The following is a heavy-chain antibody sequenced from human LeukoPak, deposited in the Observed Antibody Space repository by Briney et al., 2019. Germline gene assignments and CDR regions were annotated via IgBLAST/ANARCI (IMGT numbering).Heavy chain of an antibody. CDR2: INPSGGNT. J-gene: IGHJ6*02. D-gene: IGHD2-2*01. CDR3: ARDHCTSSGCYEYYYYGVDV. CDR1: GYTFTSYY. V-gene: IGHV1-46*01. Sequence: ASVKVSCKASGYTFTSYYMHWVRQAPGQGLEWMGIINPSGGNTRYAQKFQGRVTMTRDTSVSTAYMELSRLRSDDTAVYYCARDHCTSSGCYEYYYYGVDVWGQGTTVTVSS.